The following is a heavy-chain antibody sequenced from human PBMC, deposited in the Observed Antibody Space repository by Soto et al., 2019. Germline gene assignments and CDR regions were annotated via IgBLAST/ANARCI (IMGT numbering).Heavy chain of an antibody. Sequence: PSETLSLTCTVSGGSISSYYWSWIRQPPGKGLEWIGYIYYSGSTNYNPSLKSRVTISVDTSKNQFSLKLSSVTAADTAVYYCARGPDIVVVPAAMSEGHWFDPWGQGTLVTVSS. J-gene: IGHJ5*02. D-gene: IGHD2-2*01. CDR1: GGSISSYY. V-gene: IGHV4-59*01. CDR2: IYYSGST. CDR3: ARGPDIVVVPAAMSEGHWFDP.